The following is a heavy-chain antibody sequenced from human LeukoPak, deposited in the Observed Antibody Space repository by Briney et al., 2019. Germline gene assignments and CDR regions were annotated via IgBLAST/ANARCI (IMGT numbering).Heavy chain of an antibody. J-gene: IGHJ3*02. CDR1: GYSFTSYW. D-gene: IGHD5-24*01. Sequence: GESLQISCKGSGYSFTSYWIGWVRQMPGKGLEWMGIIYPGDSDTRYSPSFQGQVTISADKSISTAYLQWSSLKASDTAMYYCASRRRDGYNKVAFDIWGQGTMVTVSS. CDR3: ASRRRDGYNKVAFDI. V-gene: IGHV5-51*01. CDR2: IYPGDSDT.